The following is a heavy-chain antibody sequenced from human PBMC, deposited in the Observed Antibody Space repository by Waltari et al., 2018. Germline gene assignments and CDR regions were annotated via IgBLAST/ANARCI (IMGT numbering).Heavy chain of an antibody. J-gene: IGHJ4*02. CDR1: GGTFSSYT. V-gene: IGHV1-69*02. D-gene: IGHD3-22*01. CDR3: ARAWGMDFDSSGYYDY. Sequence: QVQLVQSGAEVKKPGSSVKVSCKASGGTFSSYTISWVRQAPGQGLEWMGRIIPILGIANYAQKFQGRVTITADKSTSTAYMELSSLRSEDTAVYYCARAWGMDFDSSGYYDYWGQGTLVTVSS. CDR2: IIPILGIA.